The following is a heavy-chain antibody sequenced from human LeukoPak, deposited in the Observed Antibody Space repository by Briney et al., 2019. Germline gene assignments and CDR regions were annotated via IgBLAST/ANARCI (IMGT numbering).Heavy chain of an antibody. J-gene: IGHJ5*02. D-gene: IGHD2-2*02. CDR2: ISGSGGST. CDR1: GFTFSSYA. CDR3: AKDPRYCSSTSCYTA. V-gene: IGHV3-23*01. Sequence: GGSLRLSCAASGFTFSSYAMSWVRQAPGKGLEWVSAISGSGGSTYYADSVKGRFTISRHNSKITLYLQMNSLRAEDTAVYYCAKDPRYCSSTSCYTAWGQGTLVTVSS.